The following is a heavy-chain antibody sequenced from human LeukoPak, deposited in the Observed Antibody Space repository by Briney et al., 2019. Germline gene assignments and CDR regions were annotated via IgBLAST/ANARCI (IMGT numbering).Heavy chain of an antibody. Sequence: PGASLQISGEGSGSIFSSYWSGGGRPLPGKGLGGVGIIYTGDSDTRYSPSFQGQVTISADKSISTAYLQWSSLKASDTAMYYCAIFEQVEGTFWYFDLWGRGTLVTVSA. V-gene: IGHV5-51*01. CDR1: GSIFSSYW. CDR2: IYTGDSDT. D-gene: IGHD2-8*02. CDR3: AIFEQVEGTFWYFDL. J-gene: IGHJ2*01.